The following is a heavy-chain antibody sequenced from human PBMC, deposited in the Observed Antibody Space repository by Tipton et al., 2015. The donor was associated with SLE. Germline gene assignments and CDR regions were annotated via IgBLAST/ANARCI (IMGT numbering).Heavy chain of an antibody. J-gene: IGHJ4*02. Sequence: GSLRLSCAASGFTFDDYTMHWVRQAPGKGLEWVSLISWDGDNTYYADSVKGRFTISRDNAKNSLFLQLNSLRGDDTALYYCARGKHYDILTGYTTYYLDYWGQGTLVTVSS. CDR2: ISWDGDNT. D-gene: IGHD3-9*01. V-gene: IGHV3-43*01. CDR1: GFTFDDYT. CDR3: ARGKHYDILTGYTTYYLDY.